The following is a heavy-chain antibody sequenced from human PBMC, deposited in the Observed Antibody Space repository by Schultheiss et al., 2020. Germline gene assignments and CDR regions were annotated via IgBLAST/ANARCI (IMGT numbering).Heavy chain of an antibody. V-gene: IGHV1-18*01. J-gene: IGHJ4*02. CDR1: GGTFSSYA. D-gene: IGHD3-3*01. Sequence: ASVKVSCKASGGTFSSYAISWVRQAPGQGLEWMGWISAYNGNTNYAQKLQGRVTMTTDTSTSTAYMELRSLRSDDTAVYYCARESQELRFYDYWGQGTLVTVYS. CDR2: ISAYNGNT. CDR3: ARESQELRFYDY.